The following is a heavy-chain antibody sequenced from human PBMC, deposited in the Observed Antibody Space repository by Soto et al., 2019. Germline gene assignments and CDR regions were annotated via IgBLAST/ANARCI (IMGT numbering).Heavy chain of an antibody. CDR1: GFTFSRYW. CDR2: INSDGSSI. J-gene: IGHJ4*02. V-gene: IGHV3-74*01. D-gene: IGHD5-18*01. Sequence: EVQLVESGGDLVQPGGFLRLSCATSGFTFSRYWMHWVRQVPGKGLVWVSRINSDGSSISYSDSVKGRFTISRDNAKNTLYWQLKSLRVGDSPVFYCARLPVDTVTSLDYWGQGPLVTVS. CDR3: ARLPVDTVTSLDY.